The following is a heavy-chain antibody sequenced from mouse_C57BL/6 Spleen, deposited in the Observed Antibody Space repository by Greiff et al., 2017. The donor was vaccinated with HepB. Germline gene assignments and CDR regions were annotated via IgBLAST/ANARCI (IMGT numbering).Heavy chain of an antibody. CDR2: INPGSGGT. CDR3: ARERYFDV. V-gene: IGHV1-54*01. Sequence: VKLMESGAELVRPGTSVKVSCKASGYAFTNYLIKWVKQKPGQGLEWIGVINPGSGGTNYNEKFKGKATLTADKSSSTAYLQLSSLTSEDSAVYFCARERYFDVWGTGTTVTVSS. CDR1: GYAFTNYL. J-gene: IGHJ1*03.